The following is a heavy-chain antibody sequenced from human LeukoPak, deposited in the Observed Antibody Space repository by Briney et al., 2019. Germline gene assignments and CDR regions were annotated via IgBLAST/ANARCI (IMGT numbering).Heavy chain of an antibody. V-gene: IGHV4-34*01. CDR3: ATIKRGNIFGYFDF. D-gene: IGHD5-18*01. CDR2: INNRGTT. J-gene: IGHJ4*02. CDR1: GGSLSPHY. Sequence: SETLSLTCAVSGGSLSPHYWSWIRRPLGKGLEWIGEINNRGTTNYSPSLRGRATISVDTSKNQFSLRLTSVTAADTAVYYCATIKRGNIFGYFDFWGQGIPVTVSS.